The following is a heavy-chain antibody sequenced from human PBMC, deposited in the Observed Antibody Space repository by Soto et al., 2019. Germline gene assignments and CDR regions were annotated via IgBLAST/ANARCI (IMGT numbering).Heavy chain of an antibody. D-gene: IGHD3-16*01. J-gene: IGHJ5*02. CDR1: GYTFTTYY. Sequence: ASVKVSCKASGYTFTTYYIHCVLQSPGQGLEWMGIIKPSGGNTVYAQKFQGRVTLTRGTSTSTAYMELSTLRSDDAAVYFCAVDYYDSASVDLWGQGTLVTVSS. CDR2: IKPSGGNT. V-gene: IGHV1-46*01. CDR3: AVDYYDSASVDL.